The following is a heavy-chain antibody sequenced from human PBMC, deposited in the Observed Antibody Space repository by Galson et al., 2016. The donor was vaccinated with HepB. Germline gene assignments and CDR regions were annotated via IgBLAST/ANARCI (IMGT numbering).Heavy chain of an antibody. J-gene: IGHJ6*03. V-gene: IGHV3-30*18. CDR1: GFPFSSYG. CDR2: ISYVGTNI. CDR3: AKDPRRILGGTVVGDYYNYYMDV. D-gene: IGHD1-26*01. Sequence: SLRLSCAASSGFPFSSYGLHWVRPAPGKALEWVAVISYVGTNIFYADSVKGRFTISRDNSKNTLYLQMNSLRREDTAVYYCAKDPRRILGGTVVGDYYNYYMDVWGKGTTVIVSS.